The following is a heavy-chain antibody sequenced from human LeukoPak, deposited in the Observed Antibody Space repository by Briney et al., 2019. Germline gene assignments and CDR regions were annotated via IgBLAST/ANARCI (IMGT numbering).Heavy chain of an antibody. J-gene: IGHJ6*03. D-gene: IGHD6-13*01. V-gene: IGHV1-8*01. CDR3: ATAGYSSSWYAGRDFLYYYYYMDV. CDR2: MNPNSGNT. CDR1: GYTFTSYD. Sequence: GASVKVSCKASGYTFTSYDINWVRQATGQGLEWMGWMNPNSGNTGYAQKFQGRVTMTRNTSISTAYMELSSLRSEDTAVYYCATAGYSSSWYAGRDFLYYYYYMDVWGKGTTVTVSS.